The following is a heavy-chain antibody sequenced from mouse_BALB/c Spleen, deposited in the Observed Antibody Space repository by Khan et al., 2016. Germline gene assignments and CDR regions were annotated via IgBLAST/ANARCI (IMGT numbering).Heavy chain of an antibody. CDR2: IDPANGNT. Sequence: VQLKQSGAELVKPGASVKLSCTASGFNIKDTYMHWVKLRPEQGLEWIGRIDPANGNTKYDPKFQGKATITADTSSNTAYLQLSSLTSEDTAVYYCAPYGRGFAYWGQGTLVTVSA. CDR3: APYGRGFAY. V-gene: IGHV14-3*02. J-gene: IGHJ3*01. CDR1: GFNIKDTY. D-gene: IGHD1-2*01.